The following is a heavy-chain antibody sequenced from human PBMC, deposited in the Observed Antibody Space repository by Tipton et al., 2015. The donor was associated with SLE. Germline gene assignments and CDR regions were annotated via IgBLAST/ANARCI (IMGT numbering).Heavy chain of an antibody. Sequence: TLSLTCDVSGYPISSGDFWAWIRPPPGKGLEWIGTIYFTGRTYYNPSLKSRVTISIDTSKNHFSLKLTSVTAADTAVYYCARPSLHTALAVDAFDIWGQGTMVSVSS. V-gene: IGHV4-38-2*01. CDR2: IYFTGRT. CDR1: GYPISSGDF. J-gene: IGHJ3*02. D-gene: IGHD5-18*01. CDR3: ARPSLHTALAVDAFDI.